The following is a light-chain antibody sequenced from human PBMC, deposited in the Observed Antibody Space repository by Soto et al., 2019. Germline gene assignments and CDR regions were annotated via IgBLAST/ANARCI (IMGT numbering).Light chain of an antibody. CDR1: SSDFGNYNL. CDR2: EVN. J-gene: IGLJ1*01. V-gene: IGLV2-23*02. CDR3: CSFTSSNTHV. Sequence: QSVLTQPASVSGSPGQSITISCTGTSSDFGNYNLVSWYQQHPGKVPKLILFEVNKRPSGVSGRFSGSKSGNTASLTISGLQAEHEADYYCCSFTSSNTHVFGTGTKVTVL.